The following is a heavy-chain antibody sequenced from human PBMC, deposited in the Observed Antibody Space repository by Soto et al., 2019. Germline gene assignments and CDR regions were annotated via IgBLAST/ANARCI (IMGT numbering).Heavy chain of an antibody. CDR1: GYTFTGYG. V-gene: IGHV1-18*01. J-gene: IGHJ4*02. CDR2: ASPLSATT. Sequence: QAQLVQSGAEVKEPGASVKVSCKASGYTFTGYGITWVRQAPGQGLEWMGWASPLSATTNYAPKFQGRVTMTTDTSTNLAYMASRRLRSDATAACYCARGDPAEADFWGQGTLLTVSS. CDR3: ARGDPAEADF. D-gene: IGHD3-3*01.